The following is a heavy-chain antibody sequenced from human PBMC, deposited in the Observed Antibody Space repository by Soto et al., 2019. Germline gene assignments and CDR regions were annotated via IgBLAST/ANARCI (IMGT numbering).Heavy chain of an antibody. CDR1: GFTFSSYA. D-gene: IGHD3-22*01. V-gene: IGHV3-23*01. CDR3: VKGGSYYDSSGYYSLY. CDR2: ISGSGGST. Sequence: GGSLRLSCAASGFTFSSYAMSWVRQAPGKGLEWVSAISGSGGSTYYADSVKGRFTISRDNSKNTLYLQMNSLRAEDTAVYYCVKGGSYYDSSGYYSLYWGQGTLVTVSS. J-gene: IGHJ4*02.